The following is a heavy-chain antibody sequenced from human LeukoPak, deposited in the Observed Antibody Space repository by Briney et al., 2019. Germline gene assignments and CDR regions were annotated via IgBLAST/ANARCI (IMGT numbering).Heavy chain of an antibody. J-gene: IGHJ3*02. CDR2: IRYDGSNK. Sequence: GGSLRLSCAASGFTFSSYGMHWFRQAPGKGLEWVAFIRYDGSNKYYADSVKGRFTISRDNSKNTLYLQMNSLRAEDTAVYYCAKDGPLEWLSDAFDIWGQGTMVTVSS. V-gene: IGHV3-30*02. CDR3: AKDGPLEWLSDAFDI. CDR1: GFTFSSYG. D-gene: IGHD3-3*01.